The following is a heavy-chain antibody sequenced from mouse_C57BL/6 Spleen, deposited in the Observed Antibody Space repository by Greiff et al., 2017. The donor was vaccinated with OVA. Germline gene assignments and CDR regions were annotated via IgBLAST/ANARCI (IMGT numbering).Heavy chain of an antibody. CDR1: GYTFTDYN. Sequence: EVQLQESGPELVKPGASVKMSCKASGYTFTDYNMHWVKQSHGKSLEWIGYINPNNGGTSYNQKFKGKATLTVNKSSSTAYMELRSLTSEDSAVYYCARGYGPPFDYWGQGTTLTVSS. D-gene: IGHD1-1*01. V-gene: IGHV1-22*01. CDR2: INPNNGGT. J-gene: IGHJ2*01. CDR3: ARGYGPPFDY.